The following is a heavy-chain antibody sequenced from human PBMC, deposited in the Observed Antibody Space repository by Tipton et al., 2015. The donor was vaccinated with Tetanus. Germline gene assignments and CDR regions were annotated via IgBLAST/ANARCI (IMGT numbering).Heavy chain of an antibody. CDR2: VYPTGST. Sequence: GLVKPSETLSLTCAVSGASVSGGVEYWTWFRQSPGNGLEWIGHVYPTGSTYYNPSLESRITLSVDKSGNQFSLKVWSVTTADTAIYYCARFYCGGACHSPYYNGVDVWGQGTAVTVS. CDR3: ARFYCGGACHSPYYNGVDV. D-gene: IGHD2-21*02. J-gene: IGHJ6*02. V-gene: IGHV4-61*08. CDR1: GASVSGGVEY.